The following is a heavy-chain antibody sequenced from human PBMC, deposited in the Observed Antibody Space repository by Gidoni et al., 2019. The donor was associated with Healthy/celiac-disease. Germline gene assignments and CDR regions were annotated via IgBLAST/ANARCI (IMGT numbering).Heavy chain of an antibody. V-gene: IGHV5-51*01. CDR2: IYPGDSDT. CDR3: ARQVELRQLVISYDAFDI. D-gene: IGHD6-6*01. Sequence: EVQLVQSGAEVKKPGESLKISCKGSGYSFTSYWIGWVRQMPGKGLEWMGIIYPGDSDTRYSPSFQGQVTISADKSISTAYLQWSSLKASDTAMYYCARQVELRQLVISYDAFDIWGQGTMVTVSS. CDR1: GYSFTSYW. J-gene: IGHJ3*02.